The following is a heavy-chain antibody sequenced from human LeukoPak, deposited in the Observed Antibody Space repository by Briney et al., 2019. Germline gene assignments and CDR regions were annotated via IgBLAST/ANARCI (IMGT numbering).Heavy chain of an antibody. D-gene: IGHD1-1*01. Sequence: ASETLSLTCTVSGGSISSSSYYWGWIRQPPGKGLEWIGSIYYSGSTYYNPSLKSRVTISVDTSKNQFSLKLSSVTAADTAVYYCARLGPYNWNADNWFDPWGQGTLVTVSS. V-gene: IGHV4-39*01. CDR3: ARLGPYNWNADNWFDP. CDR1: GGSISSSSYY. CDR2: IYYSGST. J-gene: IGHJ5*02.